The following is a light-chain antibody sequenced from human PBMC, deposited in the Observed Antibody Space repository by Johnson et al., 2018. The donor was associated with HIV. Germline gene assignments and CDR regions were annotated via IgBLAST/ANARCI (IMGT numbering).Light chain of an antibody. CDR2: ENN. V-gene: IGLV1-51*02. CDR3: GTLDSSLSAGGV. CDR1: SSNIGNNY. J-gene: IGLJ1*01. Sequence: SVLTQPPSVSAAPGQTVTISCSGSSSNIGNNYVSWYQQLPGTAPKLLIYENNKRPSGIPYRFSGSKSGTSATLGITGLQTGDEADYYCGTLDSSLSAGGVFGTGTKVTVL.